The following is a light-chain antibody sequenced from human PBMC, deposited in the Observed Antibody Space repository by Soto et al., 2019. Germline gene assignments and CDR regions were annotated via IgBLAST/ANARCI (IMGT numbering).Light chain of an antibody. CDR3: QQYGSSPLT. CDR1: QGIGDT. V-gene: IGKV3-20*01. Sequence: TQSPANLPLSPGEGVTLSCRASQGIGDTLAWYQHKPGQTPRLFIYDTSARATGVPARFSGSRSGPEGTITISRLEKEDGAVYYCQQYGSSPLTFGGGTKVDIK. J-gene: IGKJ4*01. CDR2: DTS.